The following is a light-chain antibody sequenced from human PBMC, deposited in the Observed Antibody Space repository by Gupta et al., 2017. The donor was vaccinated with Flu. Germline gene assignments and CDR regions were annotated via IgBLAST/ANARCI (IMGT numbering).Light chain of an antibody. V-gene: IGLV2-14*01. J-gene: IGLJ3*02. Sequence: QSALTQPASVSGSPGQSVTISCTGTSSDIGAYNYVSWYHQYSAKAPPIMLVYGTNRPSGVSNRFSCATSCNTASPIITTRQAEDEAVDYYCSSTDTNTPRWVFGSGTKLTVL. CDR3: CSSTDTNTPRWV. CDR2: YGT. CDR1: SSDIGAYNY.